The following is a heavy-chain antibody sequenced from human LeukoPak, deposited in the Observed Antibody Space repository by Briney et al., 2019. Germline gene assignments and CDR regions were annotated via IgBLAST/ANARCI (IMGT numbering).Heavy chain of an antibody. J-gene: IGHJ5*02. CDR1: GFTFSNAW. CDR2: IKSKTDGGTT. Sequence: GSLRLSCAASGFTFSNAWMSWVRQAPGKGLEWVGRIKSKTDGGTTDYAAPVKGRFTISRDDSKNTLYLQMNSLKTEDTAVYYCTTDFTRIGGFDPWGQGTLVTVSS. D-gene: IGHD3-16*01. CDR3: TTDFTRIGGFDP. V-gene: IGHV3-15*01.